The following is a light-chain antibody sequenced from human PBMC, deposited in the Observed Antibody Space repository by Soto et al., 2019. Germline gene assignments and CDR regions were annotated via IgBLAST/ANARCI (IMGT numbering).Light chain of an antibody. Sequence: DIPLTQSPASLSASVGDRVSITCRASQNIRPKLNWYQQRPGNDPQLLIFGESSLHSGVTSRFSASGDASGTEFTLTINSLPPEDFALYYCQQGYSLPRAFGPGTRVDI. J-gene: IGKJ1*01. CDR2: GES. V-gene: IGKV1-39*01. CDR3: QQGYSLPRA. CDR1: QNIRPK.